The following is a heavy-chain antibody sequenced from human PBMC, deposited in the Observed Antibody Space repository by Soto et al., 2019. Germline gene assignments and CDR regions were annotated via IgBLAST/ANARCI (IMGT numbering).Heavy chain of an antibody. V-gene: IGHV1-3*01. CDR2: INAGNGNT. Sequence: ASVKVSCKASGYTFTSYAMHWVRQAPGQRLEWMGWINAGNGNTKYSQKFQGRVTITRDTSASTAYMELSSLRSEDTAVYYCASNPLTMVRGVYYYYGMDVWGQGTTVTVSS. J-gene: IGHJ6*02. D-gene: IGHD3-10*01. CDR3: ASNPLTMVRGVYYYYGMDV. CDR1: GYTFTSYA.